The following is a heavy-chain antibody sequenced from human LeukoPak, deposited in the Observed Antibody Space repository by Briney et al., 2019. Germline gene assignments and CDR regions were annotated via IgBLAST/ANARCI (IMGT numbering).Heavy chain of an antibody. CDR1: GFTFDDYT. V-gene: IGHV3-43*01. J-gene: IGHJ4*02. Sequence: GGSLRLSCAASGFTFDDYTMHWVRQAPGKGLEWVSLISWDGGSTYYADSVKGRFTISRDNSKNPLYLQMNSLRTEDTALYYCAKSFVPRYFDQRVDYWGQGTLVTVSS. D-gene: IGHD3-9*01. CDR2: ISWDGGST. CDR3: AKSFVPRYFDQRVDY.